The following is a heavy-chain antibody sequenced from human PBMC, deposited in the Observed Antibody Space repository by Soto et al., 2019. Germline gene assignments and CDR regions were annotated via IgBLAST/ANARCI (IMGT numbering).Heavy chain of an antibody. Sequence: QVLLQESGPRLVKPSQTLSLTCIVSGGSINTRGFYWTWIRQQPETGLEWIGNIYNNGRTSYNPSLMSRVSISLDTSKKQFSLTLFSVTAADAAVYYCARDRTVSVTDYDFPYGLAAWGQGTSVIVSS. D-gene: IGHD3-3*01. CDR1: GGSINTRGFY. CDR3: ARDRTVSVTDYDFPYGLAA. J-gene: IGHJ6*02. V-gene: IGHV4-31*03. CDR2: IYNNGRT.